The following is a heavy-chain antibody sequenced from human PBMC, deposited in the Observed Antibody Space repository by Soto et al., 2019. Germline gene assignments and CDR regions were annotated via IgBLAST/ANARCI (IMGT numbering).Heavy chain of an antibody. Sequence: SVNVSCKASGGTFSSYAISWVRQAPGQGLEWMGGIIPIFGTANYAQKFQGRVTITADESTSTAYMELSSLRSEDTAVYYCARDRSSYYYDSSRYDAVDIWG. CDR3: ARDRSSYYYDSSRYDAVDI. V-gene: IGHV1-69*13. CDR2: IIPIFGTA. J-gene: IGHJ3*02. D-gene: IGHD3-22*01. CDR1: GGTFSSYA.